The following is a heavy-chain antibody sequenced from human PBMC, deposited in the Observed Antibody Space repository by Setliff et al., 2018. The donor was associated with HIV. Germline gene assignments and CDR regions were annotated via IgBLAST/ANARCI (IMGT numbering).Heavy chain of an antibody. CDR1: GGSISSGSYY. Sequence: ASETLSLTCTVSGGSISSGSYYWSWIRQPAGKGLEWIGHIYTSGSTNYNPSLKSRVTISVDKSKNQLSLSLDSVTAADTAVYYCATDPKGDGWAYFDSWGQGTLVTVSS. CDR3: ATDPKGDGWAYFDS. J-gene: IGHJ4*02. CDR2: IYTSGST. V-gene: IGHV4-61*09. D-gene: IGHD6-19*01.